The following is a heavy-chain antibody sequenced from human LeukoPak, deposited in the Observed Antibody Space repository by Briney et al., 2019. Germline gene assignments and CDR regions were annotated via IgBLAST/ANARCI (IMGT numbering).Heavy chain of an antibody. CDR2: INPSNGGT. D-gene: IGHD3-10*01. J-gene: IGHJ4*02. V-gene: IGHV1-2*02. CDR3: ARVGYFGSGSYCPY. Sequence: ASVKVSCKASGYTFTDYYIHWLRQAPGQGLKWMGWINPSNGGTNFAQEFQGRVTMTRDTSISTAYMELSRLTSDDTAVYYCARVGYFGSGSYCPYWGQGTLVTVSS. CDR1: GYTFTDYY.